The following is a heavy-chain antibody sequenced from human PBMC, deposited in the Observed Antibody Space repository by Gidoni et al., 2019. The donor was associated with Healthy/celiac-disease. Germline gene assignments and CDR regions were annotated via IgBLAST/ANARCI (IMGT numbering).Heavy chain of an antibody. J-gene: IGHJ4*02. V-gene: IGHV4-39*01. Sequence: QLQLQESGPGLVKPSETLSLTCTVSGGSISSSSYYWGWIRQPPGKGLEWIGSIYYSGSTYYNPSLKSRVTISVDTSKNQFSLKLSSVTAADTAVYYCARHLASYDILTPQDYWGQGTLVTVSS. CDR1: GGSISSSSYY. CDR3: ARHLASYDILTPQDY. D-gene: IGHD3-9*01. CDR2: IYYSGST.